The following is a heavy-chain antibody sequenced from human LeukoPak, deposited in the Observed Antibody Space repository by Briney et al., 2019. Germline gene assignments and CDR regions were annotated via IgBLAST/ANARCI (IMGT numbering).Heavy chain of an antibody. Sequence: GRSLRLSCAVSGFTFSNYWMNWVSQAPGKGLEWASSIAGSSGYISYADSVKGRFTISRDNAKKSLYLQMTSLTAEDTAVYYCARDRGAYCGGDCYLGFDYWGRGTLVTVSS. CDR1: GFTFSNYW. J-gene: IGHJ4*01. D-gene: IGHD2-21*02. CDR3: ARDRGAYCGGDCYLGFDY. V-gene: IGHV3-21*01. CDR2: IAGSSGYI.